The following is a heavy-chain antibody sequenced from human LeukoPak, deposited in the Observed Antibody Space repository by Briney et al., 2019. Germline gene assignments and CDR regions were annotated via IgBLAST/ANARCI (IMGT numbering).Heavy chain of an antibody. V-gene: IGHV4-34*01. CDR1: GFTFSSYA. Sequence: GSLRLSCAASGFTFSSYAMSWIRQPPGKGLEWIGEINHSGSTNYNPSLKSRVTISVDASKNQFSLKLSSVTAADTAVYYCARTPGRRSGWFDPWGQGTLVTVSS. CDR2: INHSGST. CDR3: ARTPGRRSGWFDP. J-gene: IGHJ5*02.